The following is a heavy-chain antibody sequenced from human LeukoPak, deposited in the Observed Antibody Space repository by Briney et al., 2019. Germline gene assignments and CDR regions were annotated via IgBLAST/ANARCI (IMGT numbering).Heavy chain of an antibody. Sequence: PGGSLRLSCAASGFTFSSYAMSWVRQAPGKGLEWVSAISGSGGSTYYADSVKGRFTISRDNAKNSLYLQMNSLRAEDTAVYYCAREEGLVRGVISRLMYFDYWGQGTLVTVSS. CDR1: GFTFSSYA. J-gene: IGHJ4*02. D-gene: IGHD3-10*01. CDR3: AREEGLVRGVISRLMYFDY. CDR2: ISGSGGST. V-gene: IGHV3-23*01.